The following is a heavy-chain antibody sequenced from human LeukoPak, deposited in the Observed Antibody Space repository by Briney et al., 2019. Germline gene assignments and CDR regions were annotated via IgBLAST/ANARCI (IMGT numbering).Heavy chain of an antibody. CDR2: IRYDGSNK. J-gene: IGHJ6*03. CDR1: GFTFSSYD. D-gene: IGHD2-8*01. Sequence: GGSLRLSCAASGFTFSSYDIHWVRQAPGKGLEWVAFIRYDGSNKYYADSVRGRFTISRDNSKKTLYLQMNSLRAEDTAVYYCAKDRCSNGVGCYYYYMDVWGKGTTVTISS. V-gene: IGHV3-30*02. CDR3: AKDRCSNGVGCYYYYMDV.